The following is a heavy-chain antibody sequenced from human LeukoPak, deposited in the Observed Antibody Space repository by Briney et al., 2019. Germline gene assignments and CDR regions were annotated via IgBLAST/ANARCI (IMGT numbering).Heavy chain of an antibody. Sequence: GGSLRLSCAASGFTFSSYSMNWVRQAPGKGLEWVSTISGSGDYTYYADSVKGRFTISRDNSKNTLYLQMNSLRAEDTAIYYCAKVTYGSGTYGAFDSWGQGTLVTVSS. CDR3: AKVTYGSGTYGAFDS. J-gene: IGHJ4*02. V-gene: IGHV3-23*01. CDR1: GFTFSSYS. D-gene: IGHD3-10*01. CDR2: ISGSGDYT.